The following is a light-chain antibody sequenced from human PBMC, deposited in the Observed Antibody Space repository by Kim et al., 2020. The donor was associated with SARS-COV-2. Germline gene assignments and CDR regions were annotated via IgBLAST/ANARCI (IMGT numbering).Light chain of an antibody. CDR1: SGDVGSDNH. Sequence: QSVTSSCTGTSGDVGSDNHVSWYQQHPDKAPKLLIYDVNKRPSGIPDRFSGSKSGNTACLTVSGLQADDGADYYCTSYTAGTTFYVFGTGTKVTVL. V-gene: IGLV2-8*01. CDR3: TSYTAGTTFYV. CDR2: DVN. J-gene: IGLJ1*01.